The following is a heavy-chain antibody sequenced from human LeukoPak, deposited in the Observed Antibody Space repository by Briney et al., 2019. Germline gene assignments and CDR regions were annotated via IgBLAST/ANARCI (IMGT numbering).Heavy chain of an antibody. CDR1: GGTFSSYA. V-gene: IGHV1-69*13. CDR2: IIPIFGTA. D-gene: IGHD3-10*01. CDR3: ARAGAGSGSYYNVFFDY. Sequence: VASVKVSCKASGGTFSSYAISWVRQAPGQGLEWMGAIIPIFGTANYAQKFQGRVTITADESTSTAYMELSSLRSEDTAVYYCARAGAGSGSYYNVFFDYWGQGTLVTVSS. J-gene: IGHJ4*01.